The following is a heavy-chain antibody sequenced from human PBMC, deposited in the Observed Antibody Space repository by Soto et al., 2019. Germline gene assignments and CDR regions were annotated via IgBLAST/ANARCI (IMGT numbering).Heavy chain of an antibody. Sequence: SVKVSCKASGGTFSSYAVSWVRQAPGQGLEWMGGIIPIFGTASYAQKFQGRVTITADESTSTAYMELSSLRSEDTAVYYCASKGHDIVATVGAFDIWGQGTMFTVSS. J-gene: IGHJ3*02. CDR3: ASKGHDIVATVGAFDI. D-gene: IGHD5-12*01. CDR2: IIPIFGTA. V-gene: IGHV1-69*13. CDR1: GGTFSSYA.